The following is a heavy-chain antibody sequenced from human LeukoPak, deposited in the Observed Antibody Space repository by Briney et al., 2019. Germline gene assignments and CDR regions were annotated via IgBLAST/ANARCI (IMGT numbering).Heavy chain of an antibody. CDR3: AREARYDSSGYYYRRAFDI. J-gene: IGHJ3*02. CDR2: IYYSGSP. V-gene: IGHV4-59*01. Sequence: SETLSLTCTVSGGSISSYHWSWLRQPPGKGLEWLGYIYYSGSPKYNPSLKSRVHISVDTSKNQFSLKLSSVTAADTAVYYCAREARYDSSGYYYRRAFDIWGQGTMVTVSS. D-gene: IGHD3-22*01. CDR1: GGSISSYH.